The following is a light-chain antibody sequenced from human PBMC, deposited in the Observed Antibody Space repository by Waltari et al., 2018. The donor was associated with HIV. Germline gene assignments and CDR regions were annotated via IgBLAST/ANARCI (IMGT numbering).Light chain of an antibody. J-gene: IGKJ5*01. CDR3: MQATHWSIT. CDR1: HSLVDTDGNTY. CDR2: RAS. V-gene: IGKV2-30*01. Sequence: DVVMTQSPLSLPVTLGQPASISCRSSHSLVDTDGNTYLNWFQQRPGQYPRRLIDRASHRDSGVPDRFSGSGSGTDFTLKISRVEADDIGIYYCMQATHWSITFGQGTRLEIK.